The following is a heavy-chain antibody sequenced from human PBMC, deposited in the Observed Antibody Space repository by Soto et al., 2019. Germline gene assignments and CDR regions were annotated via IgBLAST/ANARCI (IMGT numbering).Heavy chain of an antibody. CDR1: GFTFSSYG. D-gene: IGHD6-6*01. Sequence: QVQLVESGGGVVQPGRSLRLSCAASGFTFSSYGMHWVRQAPGKGLEWVAVISYDGSNKYYADSVKGRFTISRDNSKNTLYLQMNSLRAEDTAVYYCATSPPPYSSSFDYYYYGMDVWGQGTTVTVSS. CDR2: ISYDGSNK. V-gene: IGHV3-30*03. J-gene: IGHJ6*02. CDR3: ATSPPPYSSSFDYYYYGMDV.